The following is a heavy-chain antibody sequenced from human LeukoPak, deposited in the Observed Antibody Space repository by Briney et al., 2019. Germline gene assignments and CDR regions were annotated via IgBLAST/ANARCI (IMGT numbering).Heavy chain of an antibody. Sequence: SETLSLTCTISGGSISSYYWSWIRQSPGKGLEWIGYIYHTGSTSYSPSLKSRVTISADTSQNQFSLKLSSVTAADTAVYYCASRKLGNDYWGQGALVTVSP. D-gene: IGHD7-27*01. CDR1: GGSISSYY. J-gene: IGHJ4*02. V-gene: IGHV4-59*01. CDR3: ASRKLGNDY. CDR2: IYHTGST.